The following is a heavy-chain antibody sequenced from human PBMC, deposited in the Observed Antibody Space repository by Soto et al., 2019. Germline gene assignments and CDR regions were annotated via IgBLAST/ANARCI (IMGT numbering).Heavy chain of an antibody. CDR3: AREKWFGQTPFDS. J-gene: IGHJ4*02. CDR2: ISGYDGNT. CDR1: CFTLNDFG. Sequence: SVKVSCKASCFTLNDFGVSWVRQAPGQGLEWMGWISGYDGNTNFAQKYEGRVTMTIDSSTSTAYMELRNLRSDDTAMYYCAREKWFGQTPFDSWGQGTLVTVSS. D-gene: IGHD3-10*01. V-gene: IGHV1-18*01.